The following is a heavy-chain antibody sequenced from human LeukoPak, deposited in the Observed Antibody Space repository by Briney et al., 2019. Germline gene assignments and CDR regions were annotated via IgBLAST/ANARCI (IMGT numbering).Heavy chain of an antibody. CDR3: SREEEGGTFDF. CDR2: TNPTGDTT. V-gene: IGHV1-46*01. CDR1: RYTLSNYY. Sequence: ASVKVPCKASRYTLSNYYIHWVRQAPGQGLEWLGKTNPTGDTTNYAQKFQGRVTVTRDTSTSTVYMDLSSLRSEDTAVYYCSREEEGGTFDFWGQGTLVIVSS. D-gene: IGHD3-16*01. J-gene: IGHJ4*02.